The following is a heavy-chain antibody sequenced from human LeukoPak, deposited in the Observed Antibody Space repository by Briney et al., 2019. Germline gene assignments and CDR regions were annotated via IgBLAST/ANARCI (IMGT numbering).Heavy chain of an antibody. V-gene: IGHV3-30*02. CDR1: GFTFSSYG. J-gene: IGHJ4*02. D-gene: IGHD3-22*01. CDR2: IRYDGSNK. Sequence: GGSLRLSCAASGFTFSSYGMHWVRQAPGKGLEWVAFIRYDGSNKYYADSVKGRFTISRDNSKNTLYLQMNSLRAEDTAVYYCAKWYYYDSSGSPFDYWGQGTLVTVSS. CDR3: AKWYYYDSSGSPFDY.